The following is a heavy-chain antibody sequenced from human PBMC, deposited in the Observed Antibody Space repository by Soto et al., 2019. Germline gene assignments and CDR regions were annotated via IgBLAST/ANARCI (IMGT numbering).Heavy chain of an antibody. Sequence: QVPLVESGGGVVQPGRSLRLSCAASGFIFSSYGMHWVRQAPGKGLEWVAVISYEGSHTYYADSVKGRFTITRDNSKNTLYLQMNRLRPEETAVYYCAKEVHCGGGSCSWSEGFDYWGQGTLLTVSS. V-gene: IGHV3-30*18. CDR3: AKEVHCGGGSCSWSEGFDY. D-gene: IGHD2-15*01. CDR2: ISYEGSHT. CDR1: GFIFSSYG. J-gene: IGHJ4*02.